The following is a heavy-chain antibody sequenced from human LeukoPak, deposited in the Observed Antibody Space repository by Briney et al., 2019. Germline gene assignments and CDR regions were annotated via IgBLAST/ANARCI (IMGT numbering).Heavy chain of an antibody. CDR1: GFTFSSYG. CDR2: IWYDGSNK. Sequence: PGGSLRLSCAASGFTFSSYGMHWVRQAPGKGLGWVAVIWYDGSNKYYADSAKGRFTISRDNSKNTLYLQMNSLRAEDTAVYYCAREGIGYCSSTSCYFDYWGQGTLVTVSS. J-gene: IGHJ4*02. CDR3: AREGIGYCSSTSCYFDY. D-gene: IGHD2-2*01. V-gene: IGHV3-33*01.